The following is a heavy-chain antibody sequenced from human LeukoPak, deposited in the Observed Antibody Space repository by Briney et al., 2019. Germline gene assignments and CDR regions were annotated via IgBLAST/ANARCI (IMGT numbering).Heavy chain of an antibody. D-gene: IGHD6-19*01. J-gene: IGHJ4*02. Sequence: QPGRSLRLSCAASGFTFSSYAMHWVRQAPGKGLEWVAVISYDGSNKYYADSVKGRFTISRDNSKNTLYLQMNSLRAEDTAVYYCARDFSSGWYNYFDYWGQGTLVTVSS. CDR1: GFTFSSYA. CDR2: ISYDGSNK. CDR3: ARDFSSGWYNYFDY. V-gene: IGHV3-30*04.